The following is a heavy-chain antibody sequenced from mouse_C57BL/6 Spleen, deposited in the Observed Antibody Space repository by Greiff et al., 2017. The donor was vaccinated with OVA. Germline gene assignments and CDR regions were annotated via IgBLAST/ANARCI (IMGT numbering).Heavy chain of an antibody. CDR2: IWRGGST. CDR1: GFSLTSYG. Sequence: VKLVESGPGLVQPSQSLSITCTVSGFSLTSYGVHWVRQSPGKGLEWLGLIWRGGSTDYNAAFMSRLSITKDNSKSQVFFKMNSVQADDTAIYYCAKEGDDLYYFDYWGQGTTLTVSS. D-gene: IGHD2-3*01. CDR3: AKEGDDLYYFDY. J-gene: IGHJ2*01. V-gene: IGHV2-5*01.